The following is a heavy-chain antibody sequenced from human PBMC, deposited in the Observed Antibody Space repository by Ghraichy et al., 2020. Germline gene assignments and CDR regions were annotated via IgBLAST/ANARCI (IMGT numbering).Heavy chain of an antibody. CDR1: GYSFTNYG. J-gene: IGHJ5*02. CDR2: ITTSKGNT. D-gene: IGHD1-7*01. Sequence: ASVKVSCKTSGYSFTNYGITWVRQAPGQGLEWMGWITTSKGNTQSAQKLQGRVTITTDTSTSTVYMELRSLRYDDTAVYYCARGINYFDPWGQGTLVTVSS. CDR3: ARGINYFDP. V-gene: IGHV1-18*04.